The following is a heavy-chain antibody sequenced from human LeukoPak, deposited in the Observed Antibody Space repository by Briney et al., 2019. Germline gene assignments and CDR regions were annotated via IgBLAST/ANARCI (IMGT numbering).Heavy chain of an antibody. CDR3: ARLYGDYVFDY. J-gene: IGHJ4*02. V-gene: IGHV4-39*02. CDR2: FYAIGST. Sequence: SETLSLTCIVSGVSISSSNRYWGWTRQPPGKGLEYIGSFYAIGSTFYNPSLERRVSISLDTSKNHFTLKLRSVTAADTAIYYCARLYGDYVFDYWGQGSLVTVSS. CDR1: GVSISSSNRY. D-gene: IGHD4-17*01.